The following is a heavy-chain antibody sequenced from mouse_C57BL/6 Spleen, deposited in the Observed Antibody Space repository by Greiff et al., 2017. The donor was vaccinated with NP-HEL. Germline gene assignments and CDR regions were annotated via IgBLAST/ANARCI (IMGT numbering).Heavy chain of an antibody. V-gene: IGHV1-52*01. CDR1: GYTFTSYW. J-gene: IGHJ1*03. Sequence: VQLQQPGAELVRPGSSVKLSCKASGYTFTSYWMHWVKQRPVQGLEWIGDIDPSDSETHYNQKFKDKATLTVDKSSSTAYMQLSSLTSEDSAVYYCARGITGTGWYFDVWGTGTTVTVSS. D-gene: IGHD4-1*01. CDR2: IDPSDSET. CDR3: ARGITGTGWYFDV.